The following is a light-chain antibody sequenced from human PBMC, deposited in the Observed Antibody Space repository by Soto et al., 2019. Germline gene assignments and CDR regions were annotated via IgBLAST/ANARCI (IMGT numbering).Light chain of an antibody. CDR1: QSVSSN. Sequence: ETVMTQSPATLSVSPGEGATLSCRASQSVSSNLAWYQQKPGQAPRLLIYGASTRATGIPARFSGSGSGTDFTLTISSLQAEDVAVYYCQQYYNTPLTFGGGTKVELK. CDR3: QQYYNTPLT. V-gene: IGKV3-15*01. J-gene: IGKJ4*01. CDR2: GAS.